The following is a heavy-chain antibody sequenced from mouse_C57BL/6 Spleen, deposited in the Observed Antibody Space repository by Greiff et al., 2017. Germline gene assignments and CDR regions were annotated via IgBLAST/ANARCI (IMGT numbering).Heavy chain of an antibody. CDR1: GYTFTDYN. J-gene: IGHJ4*01. CDR3: ARGPLLLRSFYAMDY. CDR2: INPNNGGT. D-gene: IGHD1-1*01. V-gene: IGHV1-22*01. Sequence: VQLQQSGPELVKPGASVKMSCKASGYTFTDYNMHWVKQSHGKSLEWIGYINPNNGGTSYNQKFKGKATLTENKSSSTAYMELRSLTSEDSAVYYCARGPLLLRSFYAMDYWGQGTSVTVSS.